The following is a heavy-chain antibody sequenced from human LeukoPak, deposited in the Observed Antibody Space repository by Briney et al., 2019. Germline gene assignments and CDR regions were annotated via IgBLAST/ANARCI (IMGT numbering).Heavy chain of an antibody. V-gene: IGHV3-23*01. Sequence: PGGSLRLSCAASGFTFSSYAMSWVRQAPGKGLEWVSAISGSGGSTYYADSVKGRFTISRDNSKNTLYLQMNSLRAEDTAVYYCAKYALDFWSGYSWFDPWGQGTLVTVSS. CDR1: GFTFSSYA. D-gene: IGHD3-3*01. CDR2: ISGSGGST. CDR3: AKYALDFWSGYSWFDP. J-gene: IGHJ5*02.